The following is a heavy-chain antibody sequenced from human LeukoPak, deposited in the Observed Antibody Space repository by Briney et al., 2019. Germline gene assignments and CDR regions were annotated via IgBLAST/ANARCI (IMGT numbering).Heavy chain of an antibody. J-gene: IGHJ4*02. CDR1: GFTFSSYG. V-gene: IGHV3-30*18. CDR3: AKDDWRRANWNFGKKTLFDY. D-gene: IGHD1-7*01. Sequence: PGGSLRLSCAASGFTFSSYGMHLVRQAAGKGLEWVAVISYDGSNKYYADSVKGRFTISRDNSKNTLYLQMNSLGAEDTAVYYCAKDDWRRANWNFGKKTLFDYWGQGTLVTVSS. CDR2: ISYDGSNK.